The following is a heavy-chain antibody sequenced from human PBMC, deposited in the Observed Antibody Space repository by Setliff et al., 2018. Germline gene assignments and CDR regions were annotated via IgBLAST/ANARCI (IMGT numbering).Heavy chain of an antibody. V-gene: IGHV3-7*03. Sequence: GGSLRLSCTASGFTFNKHWMTWVRQAPGKGLEWVANIKQDGSEEYSVDSVRGRFTISRDNAHNSLYLQMNNLRVEATAVYYCTTRYHNPGDGYMAVFDFWGQGSLVTVSS. CDR2: IKQDGSEE. CDR1: GFTFNKHW. J-gene: IGHJ4*02. D-gene: IGHD2-21*01. CDR3: TTRYHNPGDGYMAVFDF.